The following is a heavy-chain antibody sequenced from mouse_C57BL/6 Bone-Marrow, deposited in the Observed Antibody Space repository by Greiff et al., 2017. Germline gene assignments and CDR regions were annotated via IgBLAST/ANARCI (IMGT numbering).Heavy chain of an antibody. CDR3: ALYEGYSAWCAY. J-gene: IGHJ3*01. V-gene: IGHV14-3*01. CDR1: GFNIKNTY. D-gene: IGHD2-3*01. Sequence: EVKLQESVAELVRPGASVKLSCTASGFNIKNTYMPWVKQRPEQGLEWIGRIDPANGNTKYAPNVQGKATITADTSSNTAYLQLSSLTSEDPAIYYCALYEGYSAWCAYWGKGTLVTVSA. CDR2: IDPANGNT.